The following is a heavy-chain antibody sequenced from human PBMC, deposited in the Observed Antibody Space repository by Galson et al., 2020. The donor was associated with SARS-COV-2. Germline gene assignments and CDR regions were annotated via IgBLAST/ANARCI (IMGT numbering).Heavy chain of an antibody. CDR3: ATAPVVKASPVATTRRYYYYYGMDV. V-gene: IGHV1-24*01. CDR2: FDPKDGET. Sequence: ASVKVSCKVSGYTLTELSMHWVRQAPGKGLEWMGGFDPKDGETIYAQKFQGRVTMTEDTSTDTAYMELSSLRSEDTAVYYCATAPVVKASPVATTRRYYYYYGMDVWGQGTTVTVSS. D-gene: IGHD6-19*01. CDR1: GYTLTELS. J-gene: IGHJ6*02.